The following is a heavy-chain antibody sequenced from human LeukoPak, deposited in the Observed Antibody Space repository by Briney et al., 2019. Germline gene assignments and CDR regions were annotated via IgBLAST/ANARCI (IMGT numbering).Heavy chain of an antibody. CDR3: AHSARLIVVVPAARGNYFDY. V-gene: IGHV2-5*01. CDR2: IYWNDDK. CDR1: GFSLSTSGVG. Sequence: SGPTLAKPTQTLTLTCTFSGFSLSTSGVGVGWIRQPSGKAVEWLALIYWNDDKRYSPSLKSRLTITKDTSKNQVVLTMTNMDPVDTATYYCAHSARLIVVVPAARGNYFDYWGQGTLVTVSS. D-gene: IGHD2-2*01. J-gene: IGHJ4*02.